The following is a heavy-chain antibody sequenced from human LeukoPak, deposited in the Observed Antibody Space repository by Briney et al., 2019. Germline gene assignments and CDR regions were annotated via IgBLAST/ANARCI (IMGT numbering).Heavy chain of an antibody. CDR1: GFTFSSYG. D-gene: IGHD3-22*01. V-gene: IGHV3-30*18. CDR2: ISYDGSNK. CDR3: ANLHNYYDSSGYFSGTLDY. Sequence: PGGSLRLSCAAYGFTFSSYGMHWVPQAPGKGLEWVAVISYDGSNKYYADSVKGRFTISRDNSKNTLYLQMNSLRAEDTAVYYCANLHNYYDSSGYFSGTLDYWGQGTLVTVSS. J-gene: IGHJ4*02.